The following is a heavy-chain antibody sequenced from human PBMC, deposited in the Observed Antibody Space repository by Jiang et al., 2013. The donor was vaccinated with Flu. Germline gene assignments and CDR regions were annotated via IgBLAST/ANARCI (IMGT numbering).Heavy chain of an antibody. CDR2: IYPGDSDT. V-gene: IGHV5-51*01. J-gene: IGHJ3*02. CDR1: GYSFTSYW. CDR3: ASTASSYDIGTDAFDI. Sequence: GAEVKKPGESLKISCKGSGYSFTSYWIGWVRQMPGKGLEWMGIIYPGDSDTRYSPSFQGQVTISADKSISTAYLQWSSLKASDTAMYYCASTASSYDIGTDAFDIWGQGTMVTVSS. D-gene: IGHD3-9*01.